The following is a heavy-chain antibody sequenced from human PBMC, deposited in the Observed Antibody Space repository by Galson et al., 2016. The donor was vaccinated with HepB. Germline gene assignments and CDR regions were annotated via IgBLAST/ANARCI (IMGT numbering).Heavy chain of an antibody. D-gene: IGHD3-22*01. J-gene: IGHJ2*01. V-gene: IGHV3-23*01. CDR1: GFTFKTYA. CDR2: IRATGGTT. CDR3: AKDPRDYYGSPDYSVLLDWYFDL. Sequence: SLRLSCAASGFTFKTYAMTRVRRAPGRGLEWVSTIRATGGTTSSAASVKARFILSRDNSKSTLYLQMNSLTAEDTAVYYCAKDPRDYYGSPDYSVLLDWYFDLWGRGTLVTVSS.